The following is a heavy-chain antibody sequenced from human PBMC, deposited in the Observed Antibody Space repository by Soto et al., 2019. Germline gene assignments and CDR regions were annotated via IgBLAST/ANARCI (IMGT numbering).Heavy chain of an antibody. CDR3: ARGGTFAYDTSGYSVY. J-gene: IGHJ4*02. CDR1: GYTFSAYY. D-gene: IGHD3-22*01. V-gene: IGHV1-2*02. Sequence: ASVKVSCKTSGYTFSAYYMHWVRQAPGQGLEWMGWINPKSGGTLYAQKFQGRVTMTRDTSISTAYMELSRLRSDGTAVYYCARGGTFAYDTSGYSVYWGQGTLVTVSS. CDR2: INPKSGGT.